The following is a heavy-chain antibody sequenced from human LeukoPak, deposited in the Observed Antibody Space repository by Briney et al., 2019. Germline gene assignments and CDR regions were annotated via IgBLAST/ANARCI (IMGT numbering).Heavy chain of an antibody. CDR1: GASFSSYY. J-gene: IGHJ4*02. CDR3: ARGEEYGSGTVHFDY. V-gene: IGHV4-59*12. D-gene: IGHD3-10*01. Sequence: KPSETLSLTCTVSGASFSSYYWSWIRHPPGKGLEWLGYIYYSGSTNYNPSLKSRLTISVDTSKNQCSLKLTSVTAADTAVYYCARGEEYGSGTVHFDYWGQGTLVTVSS. CDR2: IYYSGST.